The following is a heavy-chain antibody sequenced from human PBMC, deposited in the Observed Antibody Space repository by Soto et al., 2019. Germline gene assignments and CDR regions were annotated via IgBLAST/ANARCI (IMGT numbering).Heavy chain of an antibody. CDR3: ARDGQLVINYFDY. CDR2: IKQDGSEK. CDR1: GFTFSSYW. J-gene: IGHJ4*02. V-gene: IGHV3-7*01. Sequence: VGSLRLSCAASGFTFSSYWMSWVSQAPGKGLEWVANIKQDGSEKYYVDSVKGRFTISRDNAKNSLYLQMNSLRAEDTAVYYCARDGQLVINYFDYWGQGTLVTVSS. D-gene: IGHD6-13*01.